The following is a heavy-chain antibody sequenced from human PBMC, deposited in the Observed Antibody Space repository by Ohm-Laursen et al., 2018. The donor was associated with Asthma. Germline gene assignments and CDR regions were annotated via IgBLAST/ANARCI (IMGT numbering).Heavy chain of an antibody. V-gene: IGHV3-7*01. J-gene: IGHJ4*02. CDR2: IKDDGGEK. CDR1: EFTFRLSW. CDR3: ARDLDY. Sequence: SLRLSCAASEFTFRLSWMSWVRQAPGKGLEWVANIKDDGGEKYYVDSVRGRFIISRDNAKNSLYLQMNSLRAEDTAVYYCARDLDYWGQGTLVTVSS.